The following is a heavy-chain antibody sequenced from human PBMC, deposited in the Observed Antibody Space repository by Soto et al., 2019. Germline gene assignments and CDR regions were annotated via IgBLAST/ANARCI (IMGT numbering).Heavy chain of an antibody. J-gene: IGHJ5*02. Sequence: SETLSLTCTVSGGSISSYYWSWIRQPPGKGLEWIGYMYYGGRTNYNPSLKSRVTISVDTSKMQVSLKLSSVTAADTAVYFCARGTPSPLIMIRSRGPWFDLWCQGTLVT. V-gene: IGHV4-59*08. D-gene: IGHD2-15*01. CDR3: ARGTPSPLIMIRSRGPWFDL. CDR1: GGSISSYY. CDR2: MYYGGRT.